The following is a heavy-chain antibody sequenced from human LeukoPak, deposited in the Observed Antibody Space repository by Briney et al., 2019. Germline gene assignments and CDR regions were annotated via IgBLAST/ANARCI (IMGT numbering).Heavy chain of an antibody. CDR1: GYTFNTYG. J-gene: IGHJ4*02. CDR2: INPNNAGT. CDR3: ARGSIERGHDY. D-gene: IGHD3-10*01. V-gene: IGHV1-2*02. Sequence: ASVKVSCKPYGYTFNTYGITWVRQAPGQGLEWMGWINPNNAGTNYAQMFQGRVTVTRDTSISTVYMELSRLRSDDTAVYYCARGSIERGHDYWGQGTLVTVSS.